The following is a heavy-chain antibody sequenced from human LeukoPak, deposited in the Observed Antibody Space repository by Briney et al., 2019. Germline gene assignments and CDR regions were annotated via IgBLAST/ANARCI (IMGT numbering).Heavy chain of an antibody. CDR3: AREVSYDFWSGYSNWFDP. J-gene: IGHJ5*02. CDR1: GYTFTGYY. Sequence: ASVKVSCKASGYTFTGYYMHWVRQAPGQGLEWMGWINPNSGGTNYAQKFQGRVTMTRDTSISTAYMELSRLRSDDTAVYYCAREVSYDFWSGYSNWFDPWGQGTLATVSS. D-gene: IGHD3-3*01. V-gene: IGHV1-2*02. CDR2: INPNSGGT.